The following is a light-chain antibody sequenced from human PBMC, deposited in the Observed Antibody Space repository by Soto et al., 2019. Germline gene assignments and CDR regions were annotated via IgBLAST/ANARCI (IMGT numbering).Light chain of an antibody. Sequence: EIVVTQSPATLSVSPWERSNLSSTARQSVSSNLAWYQQKPGQAPRLLIYGASTRATGIPARFSGSGFGTEFTLTISSLQSQDFAVYYCQKYNNWPPWTFGKGTKVDIK. CDR2: GAS. CDR3: QKYNNWPPWT. J-gene: IGKJ1*01. CDR1: QSVSSN. V-gene: IGKV3-15*01.